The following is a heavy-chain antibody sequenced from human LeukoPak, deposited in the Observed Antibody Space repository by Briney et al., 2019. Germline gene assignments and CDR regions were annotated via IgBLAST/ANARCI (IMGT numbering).Heavy chain of an antibody. J-gene: IGHJ4*02. CDR1: GGSTSSYY. CDR2: IYYSGST. V-gene: IGHV4-59*08. D-gene: IGHD2-21*01. CDR3: ARQKGYSALYFDY. Sequence: SETLSLTCTVSGGSTSSYYWSWIRQPPGKGLEWIGNIYYSGSTNYNASLKSRVIISVDTSKNQFSLKLSSVTAADTAVYYCARQKGYSALYFDYWGQGTLVTVSS.